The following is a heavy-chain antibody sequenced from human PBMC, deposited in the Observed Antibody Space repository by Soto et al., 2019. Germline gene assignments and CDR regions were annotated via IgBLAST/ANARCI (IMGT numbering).Heavy chain of an antibody. CDR1: GGSFSGYY. J-gene: IGHJ4*02. CDR3: ARGVRPFRLFDY. Sequence: QVQLQQWGAGLLKPSETLSLTCAVYGGSFSGYYWSWIRQPPGKGLEWIGEINHSGSTNYNPSLKSRVTISVDTSKNQFSLKLSSVTAADTAVYYCARGVRPFRLFDYWGQRTLVTVSS. D-gene: IGHD3-16*02. V-gene: IGHV4-34*01. CDR2: INHSGST.